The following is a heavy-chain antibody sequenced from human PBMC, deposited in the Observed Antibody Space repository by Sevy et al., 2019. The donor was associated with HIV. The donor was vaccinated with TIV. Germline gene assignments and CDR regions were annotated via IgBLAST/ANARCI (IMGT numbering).Heavy chain of an antibody. Sequence: SETLSLTCTVSGGSVSSGSYYWSWIRQPPGKGLEWIGYIYYSGSTNYNPSLKSRVTISVDTSKNQFSLKLSSVTAADTAVYYCASSSILIGRGGRSQSGFDYWGQGTLVTVSS. D-gene: IGHD3-9*01. J-gene: IGHJ4*02. CDR3: ASSSILIGRGGRSQSGFDY. CDR1: GGSVSSGSYY. V-gene: IGHV4-61*01. CDR2: IYYSGST.